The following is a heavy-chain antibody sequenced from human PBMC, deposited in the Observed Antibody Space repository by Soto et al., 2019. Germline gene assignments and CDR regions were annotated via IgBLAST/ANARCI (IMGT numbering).Heavy chain of an antibody. D-gene: IGHD5-12*01. CDR1: GFSLSTRGVA. J-gene: IGHJ4*02. CDR2: IYWDEDK. V-gene: IGHV2-5*02. CDR3: APRPRGYAYYVAY. Sequence: QITLKESGPTLVKPRQTLTLTCTFSGFSLSTRGVAVGWFRQPPGKALGWLALIYWDEDKWYSPSLKSRLTIPADTSKHQVVLTMTYMYPVDTATYYCAPRPRGYAYYVAYWGQGTLVTVSS.